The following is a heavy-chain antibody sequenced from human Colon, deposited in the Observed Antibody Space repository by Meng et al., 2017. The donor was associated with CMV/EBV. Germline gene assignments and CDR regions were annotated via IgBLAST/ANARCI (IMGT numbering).Heavy chain of an antibody. CDR2: IYGNDARI. CDR3: VRDVRPGGADV. Sequence: SLKISCEHSGFTLMYSATPWVRQAPGKGLEWVSGIYGNDARIDYADSVKGRFTISRDPAKPALHLQMNGLRTEDTAVYYCVRDVRPGGADVWGQGTTVTVSS. J-gene: IGHJ6*02. D-gene: IGHD3-10*01. V-gene: IGHV3-9*01. CDR1: GFTLMYSA.